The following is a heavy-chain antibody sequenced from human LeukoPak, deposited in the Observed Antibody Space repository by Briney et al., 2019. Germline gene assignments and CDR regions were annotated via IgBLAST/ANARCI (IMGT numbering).Heavy chain of an antibody. D-gene: IGHD3-10*01. CDR2: IYTSGST. J-gene: IGHJ4*02. CDR1: GGSISSYY. Sequence: SETLSLTCTVSGGSISSYYWSWIRQPAGKGLEWIGRIYTSGSTSYNPSLKSRVTISVDTSKNQFSLKLTSVTAADTAVYYCTKGRGIWGQGTLVTVSS. V-gene: IGHV4-4*07. CDR3: TKGRGI.